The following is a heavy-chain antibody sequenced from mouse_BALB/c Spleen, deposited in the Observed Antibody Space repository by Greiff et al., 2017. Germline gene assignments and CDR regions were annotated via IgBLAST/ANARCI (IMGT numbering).Heavy chain of an antibody. CDR3: ARGIYYGNYGHFDV. V-gene: IGHV3-6*02. CDR2: ISYDGSN. CDR1: GYSITSGYY. J-gene: IGHJ1*01. D-gene: IGHD2-1*01. Sequence: EVHLVESGPGLVKPSQSLSLTCSVTGYSITSGYYWNWIRQFPGNKLEWMGYISYDGSNNYNPSLKNRISITRDTSKNQFFLKLNSVTTEDTATYYCARGIYYGNYGHFDVWGAGTTVTVSS.